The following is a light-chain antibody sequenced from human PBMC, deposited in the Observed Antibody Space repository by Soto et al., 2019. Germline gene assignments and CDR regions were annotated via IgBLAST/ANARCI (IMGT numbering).Light chain of an antibody. V-gene: IGKV3-11*01. CDR1: QSVGSY. CDR2: DAS. J-gene: IGKJ1*01. Sequence: EIVFTQSPATLSLSPGERATLSCRASQSVGSYLAWYQQKFGQPPRLLISDASDRATGIPARFSGSGSGTDFTLTISSXEPEDFAVYYCQQRSNWPRTFGQGTKVDIK. CDR3: QQRSNWPRT.